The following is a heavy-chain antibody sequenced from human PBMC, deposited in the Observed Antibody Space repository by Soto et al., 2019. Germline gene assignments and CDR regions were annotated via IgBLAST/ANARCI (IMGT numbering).Heavy chain of an antibody. CDR3: ARDAHIVVVPAARFADV. CDR1: GYTFTSYG. D-gene: IGHD2-2*01. Sequence: QVQLVQSGAEVKKPGASVKVSCKASGYTFTSYGISWVRQAPGQGLECMGWISAYNGNTNYAQKLQGRVTMTTDTPTSTAYMELRSLRSDDTAVYYCARDAHIVVVPAARFADVWGQGTTVTVSS. V-gene: IGHV1-18*04. CDR2: ISAYNGNT. J-gene: IGHJ6*02.